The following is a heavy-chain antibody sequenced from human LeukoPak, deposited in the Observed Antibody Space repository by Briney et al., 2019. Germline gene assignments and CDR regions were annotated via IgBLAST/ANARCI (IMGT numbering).Heavy chain of an antibody. Sequence: PSQTLSLTCTVSGGSISSGGYYWSWIRQHPGKGLEWIGYIYYSGSTYYNPSLKSRVTISVDTSKNQFSLKLSSVTAEDTAVYYCAKDSLSADQIYYMDVWGKGTTVTVSS. CDR3: AKDSLSADQIYYMDV. CDR2: IYYSGST. V-gene: IGHV4-31*03. J-gene: IGHJ6*03. D-gene: IGHD6-25*01. CDR1: GGSISSGGYY.